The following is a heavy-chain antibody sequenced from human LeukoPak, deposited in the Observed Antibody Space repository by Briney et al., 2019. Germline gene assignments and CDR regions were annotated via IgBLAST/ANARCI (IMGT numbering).Heavy chain of an antibody. CDR3: AREVEAVAQLGY. D-gene: IGHD6-19*01. Sequence: ASVTVSCKASGHTFTGYYMHWVRQAPGQGLEWMGWINPNSGGTNYAQKFQGWVTMTRDTSISTAYMELSRLRSDDTAVYYCAREVEAVAQLGYWGQGTLVTVSS. V-gene: IGHV1-2*04. CDR1: GHTFTGYY. CDR2: INPNSGGT. J-gene: IGHJ4*02.